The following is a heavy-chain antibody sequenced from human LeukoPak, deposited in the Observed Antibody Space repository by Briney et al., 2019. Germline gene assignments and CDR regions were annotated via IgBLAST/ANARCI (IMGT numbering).Heavy chain of an antibody. J-gene: IGHJ4*02. CDR1: GYTFPSYF. CDR2: INPTGGST. Sequence: ASVTVSCKASGYTFPSYFTHWVRQAPGQGLEWMGIINPTGGSTTYAQKFQGRVTMTRDTSTSTVYMELSSLRSDDTAVYYCARTAARRFDYWGQGTLVTVSS. V-gene: IGHV1-46*01. D-gene: IGHD6-6*01. CDR3: ARTAARRFDY.